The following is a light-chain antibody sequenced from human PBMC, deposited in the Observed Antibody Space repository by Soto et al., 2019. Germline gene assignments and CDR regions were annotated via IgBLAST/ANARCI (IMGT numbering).Light chain of an antibody. CDR2: AAS. J-gene: IGKJ1*01. Sequence: DIQMTQSPSFLSASEGDRVTIFCRASQSISNFLHWYQQRPGKAPKLLIYAASKLESGVPSRFGGSGSGTDFTLTISSLQPEDFATYYCQQSYRNPRTFGLGTKVDI. CDR3: QQSYRNPRT. CDR1: QSISNF. V-gene: IGKV1-39*01.